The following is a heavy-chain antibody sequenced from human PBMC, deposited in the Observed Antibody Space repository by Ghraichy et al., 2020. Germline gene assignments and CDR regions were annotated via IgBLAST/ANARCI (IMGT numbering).Heavy chain of an antibody. CDR1: GGSVSSGSYY. Sequence: SQTLSLTCTVSGGSVSSGSYYWSWIRQPPGKGLEWIGYIYYSGSTNYNPSLKSRVTISVDTSKNQFSLKLSSVTAADTAVYYCATIGRDGYNFGYWGQGTLVTVSS. CDR3: ATIGRDGYNFGY. D-gene: IGHD5-24*01. J-gene: IGHJ4*02. CDR2: IYYSGST. V-gene: IGHV4-61*01.